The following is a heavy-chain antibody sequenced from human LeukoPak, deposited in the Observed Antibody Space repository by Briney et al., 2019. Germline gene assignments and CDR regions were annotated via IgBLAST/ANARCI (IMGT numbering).Heavy chain of an antibody. J-gene: IGHJ3*02. CDR2: ITYDGTDT. CDR1: GFNFRSYA. Sequence: GTPLRLSCAASGFNFRSYAFHWVRQAPGKGPEWMAFITYDGTDTYYADSVKGRFTLSRDNSQNTLYLQMNSLRAADTAVYYCARPGGYAFDMWGQGTMVTVSS. V-gene: IGHV3-30*04. CDR3: ARPGGYAFDM. D-gene: IGHD3-16*01.